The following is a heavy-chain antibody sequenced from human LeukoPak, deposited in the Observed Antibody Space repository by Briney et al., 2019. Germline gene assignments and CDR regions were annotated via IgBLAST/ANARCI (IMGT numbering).Heavy chain of an antibody. Sequence: GASVKVSCKSPGYTYADFYMHWVRQAPGQGLEWMGWIDPNSGGTDYEQRFLGRVTMTRDTSIGTAYMELSGLTSDDTAVYYCARGINWFDSWGQGTLVTVSS. CDR3: ARGINWFDS. CDR2: IDPNSGGT. V-gene: IGHV1-2*02. J-gene: IGHJ5*01. CDR1: GYTYADFY. D-gene: IGHD3-10*01.